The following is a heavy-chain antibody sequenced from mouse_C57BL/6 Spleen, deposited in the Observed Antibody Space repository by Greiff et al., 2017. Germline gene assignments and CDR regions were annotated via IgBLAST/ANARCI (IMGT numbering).Heavy chain of an antibody. D-gene: IGHD1-1*01. J-gene: IGHJ4*01. V-gene: IGHV1-42*01. CDR3: ASGYYGSRGYDIDY. CDR2: INPSTGGT. Sequence: EVQLQQSGPELVKPGASVKISCTASGFSFTDYYMHWVKQSPEKSLEWIGEINPSTGGTTYNQKFQAKATLTVDKSSSTAYLQLKSLTSVDSAVYYGASGYYGSRGYDIDYWGQGTSVTVSS. CDR1: GFSFTDYY.